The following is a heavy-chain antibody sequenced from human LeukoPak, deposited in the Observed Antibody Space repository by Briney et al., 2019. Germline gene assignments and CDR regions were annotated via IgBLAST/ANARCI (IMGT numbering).Heavy chain of an antibody. CDR1: GFTFSSYD. J-gene: IGHJ4*02. CDR2: ISSSGQTI. D-gene: IGHD6-6*01. CDR3: ARSGFGSSSSPFDY. Sequence: GGSLRLSCAASGFTFSSYDMTWVRQAPGKGLEWLSYISSSGQTIYYADSVKGRFTISRDNAKNSLYLQMNSLRAEDTALYYCARSGFGSSSSPFDYWGQGTLVTVSS. V-gene: IGHV3-48*04.